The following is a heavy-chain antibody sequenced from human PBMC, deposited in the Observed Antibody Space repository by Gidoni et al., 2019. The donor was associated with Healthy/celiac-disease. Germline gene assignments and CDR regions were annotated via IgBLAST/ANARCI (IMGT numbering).Heavy chain of an antibody. CDR3: ARSPTRWYGVGKPKNWFDP. CDR2: MTPNSGNT. CDR1: GYTFTSYD. J-gene: IGHJ5*02. V-gene: IGHV1-8*01. D-gene: IGHD6-13*01. Sequence: QVQLVQSGAEVKKPGASVKVSCKASGYTFTSYDINWVRQATGQGLEWMGWMTPNSGNTGYAQKFQGRVTMTRNTSIITAYMELSSLRSEDTAVYYCARSPTRWYGVGKPKNWFDPWGQGTLVTVSS.